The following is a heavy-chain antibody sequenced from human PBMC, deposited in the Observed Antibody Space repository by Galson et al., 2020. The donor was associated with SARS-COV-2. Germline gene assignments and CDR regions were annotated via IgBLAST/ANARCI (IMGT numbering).Heavy chain of an antibody. CDR3: TRHSDHSIAGYY. J-gene: IGHJ4*02. CDR1: GDSISSNSLY. CDR2: IDSSGHT. Sequence: SETLSLTCTVSGDSISSNSLYWGWIRQPPGKGLKWIGSIDSSGHTYYNPSLLSRVTMSVDTSKNQFSLRLTSVTAADTALYYCTRHSDHSIAGYYWGQGTLVTVSS. V-gene: IGHV4-39*01. D-gene: IGHD6-13*01.